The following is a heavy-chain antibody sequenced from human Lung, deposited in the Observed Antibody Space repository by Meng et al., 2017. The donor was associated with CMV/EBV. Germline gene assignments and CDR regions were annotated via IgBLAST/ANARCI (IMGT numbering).Heavy chain of an antibody. CDR2: ILYSGLT. Sequence: HLRLPESVPTLQHPSENLTLPFTVSGVSSISSRHSWGCNRQPPRKGLKWNGNILYSGLTSYNTSLKSRVTISVDTSKTQFSLKLSSVTAADTAVFYCARVWANGEGWFDPWGQGTLVTVSS. CDR1: GVSSISSRHS. CDR3: ARVWANGEGWFDP. J-gene: IGHJ5*02. V-gene: IGHV4-39*07. D-gene: IGHD2-8*01.